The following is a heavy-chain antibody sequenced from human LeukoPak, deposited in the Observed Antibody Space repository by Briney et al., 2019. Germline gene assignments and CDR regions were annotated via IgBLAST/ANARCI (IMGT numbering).Heavy chain of an antibody. CDR1: GGSISSSSYY. Sequence: PSETLSLTCTVSGGSISSSSYYWGWIRQPPGKGLGWIGSIYYSGSTYYNPSFKSRVTISVDTSKNQFSLKLSSVTAADTAVYYCARGCIAVAVPFDYWGQGTLVTVSS. CDR3: ARGCIAVAVPFDY. J-gene: IGHJ4*02. CDR2: IYYSGST. V-gene: IGHV4-39*07. D-gene: IGHD6-19*01.